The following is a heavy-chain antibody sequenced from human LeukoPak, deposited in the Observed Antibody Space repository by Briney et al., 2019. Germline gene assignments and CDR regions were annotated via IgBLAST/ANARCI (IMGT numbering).Heavy chain of an antibody. CDR3: AGISSTSPLIGGRGSYSDY. CDR2: IYHSGST. CDR1: GGSISSGGYY. Sequence: PSETLSLTCNVSGGSISSGGYYWSWIRQPPGKGLEWIGYIYHSGSTCYNPSLKSRVTISVDRSKNQFSLKLSSVTAADTAVYYCAGISSTSPLIGGRGSYSDYWGQGTLVTVSS. J-gene: IGHJ4*02. V-gene: IGHV4-30-2*01. D-gene: IGHD2-2*01.